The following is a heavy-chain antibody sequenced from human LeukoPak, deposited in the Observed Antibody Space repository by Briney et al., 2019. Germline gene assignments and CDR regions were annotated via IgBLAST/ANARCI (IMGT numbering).Heavy chain of an antibody. V-gene: IGHV3-74*01. Sequence: GSLRLSCAASGFTFSSYYMHWVRQAPGKGPVWVSRINSDGGSTTYADSVKGRFTISRDNAKNTLYLQMNSLRAEDTAVYYCAFYGSGSPSWGQGTLVTVSS. D-gene: IGHD3-10*01. CDR2: INSDGGST. CDR1: GFTFSSYY. CDR3: AFYGSGSPS. J-gene: IGHJ4*01.